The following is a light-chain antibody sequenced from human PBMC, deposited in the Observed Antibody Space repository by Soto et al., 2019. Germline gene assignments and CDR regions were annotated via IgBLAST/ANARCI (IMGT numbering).Light chain of an antibody. CDR1: HSLSSS. CDR3: QHRANWPLT. V-gene: IGKV3-11*01. J-gene: IGKJ4*01. CDR2: DAS. Sequence: EIVLTQSPATLSLSPGERATLSCRASHSLSSSLAWYQQKPGQAPRLLIYDASNRATGIPARFSGSGSGTDFTLTISSLEPEDFALYYCQHRANWPLTFGGGTKVDIK.